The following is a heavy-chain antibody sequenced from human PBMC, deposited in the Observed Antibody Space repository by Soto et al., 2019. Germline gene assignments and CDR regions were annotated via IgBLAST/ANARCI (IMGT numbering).Heavy chain of an antibody. CDR1: GYPLTAKY. Sequence: XSVKVACKASGYPLTAKYLHWVRQAPGQGLEWMGWINPSSGGTKEAQKFRGRVTMTRDTSISAAYMELSRLTSDDTAVYYCEKGGSSWTEWFDPWGQGTLVTVSS. D-gene: IGHD6-13*01. CDR2: INPSSGGT. J-gene: IGHJ5*02. V-gene: IGHV1-2*02. CDR3: EKGGSSWTEWFDP.